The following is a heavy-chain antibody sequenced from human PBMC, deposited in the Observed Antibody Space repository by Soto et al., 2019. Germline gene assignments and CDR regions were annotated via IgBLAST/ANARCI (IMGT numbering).Heavy chain of an antibody. J-gene: IGHJ6*02. CDR2: IIPILGIA. Sequence: SVKVSCKASGGTFSSYTISWVRQAPGQGLEWMGRIIPILGIANYAQKFQGRVTITADKSTSTAYMELSSLRSEDTAVYYCAREGPVNGSSTSCYLHYGMDVWGQGNTVTVSS. D-gene: IGHD2-2*01. CDR1: GGTFSSYT. V-gene: IGHV1-69*04. CDR3: AREGPVNGSSTSCYLHYGMDV.